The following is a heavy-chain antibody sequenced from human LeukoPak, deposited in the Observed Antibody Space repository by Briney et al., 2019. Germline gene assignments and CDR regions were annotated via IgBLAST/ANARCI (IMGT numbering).Heavy chain of an antibody. Sequence: ASVKVSCKASGYTFTSYSMNWVRQAPGQGPEWMGIINPSDASTTYAQKFQGRVTMTRDMSTSTVYMELSSLRSEDTAVYYCARGSSTIDDYYYMDVWGKGNPVTVSS. CDR3: ARGSSTIDDYYYMDV. CDR2: INPSDAST. CDR1: GYTFTSYS. V-gene: IGHV1-46*01. D-gene: IGHD6-13*01. J-gene: IGHJ6*03.